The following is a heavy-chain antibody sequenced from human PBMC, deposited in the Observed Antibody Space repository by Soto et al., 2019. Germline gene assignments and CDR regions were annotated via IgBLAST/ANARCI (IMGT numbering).Heavy chain of an antibody. Sequence: VASVKVSCKASGYTFTSYGISWVRQAPGQGLEWVGWTSAYNGNTKYSQKFQGRVTITRDTSASTAYMELSSLRSEDTAVYYCARDPLGISGSHWYFDLWGRGTLVTVSS. CDR1: GYTFTSYG. V-gene: IGHV1-18*01. J-gene: IGHJ2*01. CDR2: TSAYNGNT. D-gene: IGHD7-27*01. CDR3: ARDPLGISGSHWYFDL.